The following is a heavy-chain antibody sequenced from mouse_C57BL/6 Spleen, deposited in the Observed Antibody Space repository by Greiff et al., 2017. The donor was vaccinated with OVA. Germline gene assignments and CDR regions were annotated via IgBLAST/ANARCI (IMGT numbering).Heavy chain of an antibody. Sequence: EVKLMESGPELVKPGASVKIPCKASGYTFTDYNMDWVKQSHGKSLEWIGDINPNNGGTIYNQKFKGKATLTVDKSSSTAYMELRSLTSEDTAVYYCARNYYGSSPTMDYWGQGTSVTVSS. CDR2: INPNNGGT. CDR1: GYTFTDYN. J-gene: IGHJ4*01. CDR3: ARNYYGSSPTMDY. V-gene: IGHV1-18*01. D-gene: IGHD1-1*01.